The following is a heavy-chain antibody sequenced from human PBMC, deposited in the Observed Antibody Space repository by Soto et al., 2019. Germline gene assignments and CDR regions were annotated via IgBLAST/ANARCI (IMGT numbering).Heavy chain of an antibody. V-gene: IGHV4-59*01. D-gene: IGHD3-22*01. CDR3: ARGVSSAPDVFDI. J-gene: IGHJ3*02. Sequence: SETLSLTCTVSGGSISNYHWSWIRQPPGKGLEWIGSINYSGSTNYNPSLKSRVTISVDTSKSQFSLKLSSVTTADTAVYYCARGVSSAPDVFDIWGQGTMVTVSS. CDR2: INYSGST. CDR1: GGSISNYH.